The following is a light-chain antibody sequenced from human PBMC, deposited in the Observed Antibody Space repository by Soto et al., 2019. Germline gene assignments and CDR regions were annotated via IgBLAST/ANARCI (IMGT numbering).Light chain of an antibody. V-gene: IGLV2-14*01. CDR1: SSDVGGYNY. CDR3: SAYSSVTTLWV. J-gene: IGLJ3*02. Sequence: QSVLTQPASVSGSPGHSSTISCTGTSSDVGGYNYVSWYQQHPGKAPKLIIYEVSNRPSGVSNRFSGSKSGNTASLTVYGLQAEDAADYYCSAYSSVTTLWVFGGGTKLTVL. CDR2: EVS.